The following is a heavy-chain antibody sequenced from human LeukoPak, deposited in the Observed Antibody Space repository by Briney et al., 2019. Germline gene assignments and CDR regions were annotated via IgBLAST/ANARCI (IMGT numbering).Heavy chain of an antibody. Sequence: GRSLRLSCAASGFTFDDYSMHWVRQAPGKGLKWVSGISWNSGSIDYADSVKGRFTISRDNAKNTLYLQMNSLRAEDTAVYYCARHYYGSGSYYEEGVEGPSYNWFDPWGQGTLVTVSS. CDR1: GFTFDDYS. CDR3: ARHYYGSGSYYEEGVEGPSYNWFDP. V-gene: IGHV3-9*01. CDR2: ISWNSGSI. D-gene: IGHD3-10*01. J-gene: IGHJ5*02.